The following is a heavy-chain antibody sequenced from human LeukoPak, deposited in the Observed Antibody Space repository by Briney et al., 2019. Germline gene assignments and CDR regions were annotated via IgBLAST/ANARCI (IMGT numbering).Heavy chain of an antibody. CDR2: IYWDDDK. D-gene: IGHD3-9*01. Sequence: ESGPTLVKPTRTLTLTCTFSGFSLSTSGVGVGWIRQPPGKALEWLALIYWDDDKRYSPSLKSRLTITKDTSKNQVVLTTTNMDPVDAATYYCAHEYYDILTGYGYFDYWGQGTLVTVSS. CDR1: GFSLSTSGVG. CDR3: AHEYYDILTGYGYFDY. J-gene: IGHJ4*02. V-gene: IGHV2-5*02.